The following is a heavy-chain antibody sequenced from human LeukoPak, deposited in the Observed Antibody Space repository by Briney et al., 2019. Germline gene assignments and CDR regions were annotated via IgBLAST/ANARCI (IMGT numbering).Heavy chain of an antibody. CDR3: ARRGSYYDSSGYYYYYYYMDV. CDR1: GFTFSDYY. CDR2: ISSSGSTI. V-gene: IGHV3-11*01. J-gene: IGHJ6*03. Sequence: SGGSLRLSCAASGFTFSDYYMSWIRQAPGKGLEWVSYISSSGSTIYYADSVKGRFTISRDNAKNSLYLQMNSLRAEDTAVYYCARRGSYYDSSGYYYYYYYMDVWGKGTTVTISS. D-gene: IGHD3-22*01.